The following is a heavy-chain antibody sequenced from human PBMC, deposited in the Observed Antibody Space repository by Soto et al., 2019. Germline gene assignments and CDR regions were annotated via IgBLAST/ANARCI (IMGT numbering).Heavy chain of an antibody. V-gene: IGHV3-30*18. CDR2: ISYDGTNK. CDR1: GFIFSNYG. CDR3: GKDPGYCVSGNCYSHY. Sequence: PGGSLRLSCAASGFIFSNYGMHWVRQVPGKGLEWVAVISYDGTNKYYGDSVKGRFTISRDNSKNTLSLQMNSLRAEDTAVYFCGKDPGYCVSGNCYSHYWGQGTLVTVSS. D-gene: IGHD2-15*01. J-gene: IGHJ4*02.